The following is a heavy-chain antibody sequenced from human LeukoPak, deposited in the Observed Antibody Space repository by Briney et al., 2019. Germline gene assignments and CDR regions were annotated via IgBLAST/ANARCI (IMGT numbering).Heavy chain of an antibody. CDR3: AKDEYSSSSHFDY. Sequence: PGGSLRLSCAASGFTFNSYAMSWVRQAPGKGLEWVSAISGSGGSTYYADSVKGRFTISRDNSKNTLYLQMNSLRAEDTAVYYCAKDEYSSSSHFDYWGQGTLVTVSS. D-gene: IGHD6-6*01. CDR2: ISGSGGST. V-gene: IGHV3-23*01. CDR1: GFTFNSYA. J-gene: IGHJ4*02.